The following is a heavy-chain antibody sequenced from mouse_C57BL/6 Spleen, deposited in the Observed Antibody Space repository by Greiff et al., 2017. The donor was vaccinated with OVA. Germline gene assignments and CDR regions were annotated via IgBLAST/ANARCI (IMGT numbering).Heavy chain of an antibody. CDR2: ISSGSSTI. CDR3: ARIRAYYGSSSDWYFDV. CDR1: GFTFSDYG. V-gene: IGHV5-17*01. Sequence: EVHLVESGGGLVKPGGSLKLSCAASGFTFSDYGMHWVRQAPEKGLEWVAYISSGSSTIYYADTVKGRFTISRDNAKNTLFLQMTSLRSEDTAMYYCARIRAYYGSSSDWYFDVWGTGTTVTVSS. D-gene: IGHD1-1*01. J-gene: IGHJ1*03.